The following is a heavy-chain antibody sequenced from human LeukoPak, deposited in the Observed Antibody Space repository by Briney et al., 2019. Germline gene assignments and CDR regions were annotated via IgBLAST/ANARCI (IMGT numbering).Heavy chain of an antibody. Sequence: GGSLRLSCAASGFTFSSYAMHWVRQAPGKGLEWVAIISYDGSNKYYADSVKGRFTISRDNSKNTLYLQMSSLRPEDTAVYYCARDRSTKYSLDYWGQGTLVTVSS. CDR1: GFTFSSYA. D-gene: IGHD2/OR15-2a*01. CDR2: ISYDGSNK. V-gene: IGHV3-30-3*01. CDR3: ARDRSTKYSLDY. J-gene: IGHJ4*02.